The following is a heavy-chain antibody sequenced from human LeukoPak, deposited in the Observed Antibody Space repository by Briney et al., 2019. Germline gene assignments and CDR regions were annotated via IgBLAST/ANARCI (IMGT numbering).Heavy chain of an antibody. V-gene: IGHV3-30*02. Sequence: GGSLRLSCAASGFTFSSYGMRWVRQAPGKGLEWVAFIRYDGSNKYYEDSAKGRFTISRDNSKNTLYLQMNSLRAEDTAVYYCAKVGGGYHYDFWSGYLDYWGQGTLVTVSS. CDR3: AKVGGGYHYDFWSGYLDY. CDR1: GFTFSSYG. D-gene: IGHD3-3*01. J-gene: IGHJ4*02. CDR2: IRYDGSNK.